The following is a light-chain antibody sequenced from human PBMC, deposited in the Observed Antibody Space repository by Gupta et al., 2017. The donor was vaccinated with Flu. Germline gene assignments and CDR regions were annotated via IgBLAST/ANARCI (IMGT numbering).Light chain of an antibody. CDR1: QDIRNY. CDR3: QQYDNLPIT. J-gene: IGKJ5*01. CDR2: DAS. Sequence: IQMTQSPSSLSVSVGNRVTITCQASQDIRNYLNWYQQKAGKAPKLLIYDASNLETGVPSRFSGSGSATDFTFTISSLQPEDIATYYCQQYDNLPITFGQGTRLEIK. V-gene: IGKV1-33*01.